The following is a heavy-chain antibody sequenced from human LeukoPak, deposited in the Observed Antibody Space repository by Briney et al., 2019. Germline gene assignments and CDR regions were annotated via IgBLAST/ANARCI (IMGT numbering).Heavy chain of an antibody. CDR2: ISSNGGST. CDR3: ARLILNYYDSSGYYGF. V-gene: IGHV3-64*01. J-gene: IGHJ4*02. CDR1: GFTFSNYA. Sequence: GGSLRLSCAASGFTFSNYAMHWVRQAPGKGLEYVSTISSNGGSTYYANSVKGRFTISRDNSKNTLYLQMGSLRAEDMAVYYCARLILNYYDSSGYYGFWGQGTLVTVSS. D-gene: IGHD3-22*01.